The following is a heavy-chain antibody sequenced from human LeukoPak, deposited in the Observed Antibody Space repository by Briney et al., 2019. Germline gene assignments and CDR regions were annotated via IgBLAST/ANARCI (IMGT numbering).Heavy chain of an antibody. CDR3: ARDPGRAAAGSRDDAFDI. J-gene: IGHJ3*02. V-gene: IGHV3-11*01. D-gene: IGHD6-13*01. CDR2: ISSSGSTI. CDR1: GFTFSDYY. Sequence: GGSLRLSCAASGFTFSDYYMSWIRQAPGKGLEWVSYISSSGSTIYYADSVKGRFTISRDNAKNSLYLQMNSLRAEDTAVYYCARDPGRAAAGSRDDAFDIWGQGTMVTVSS.